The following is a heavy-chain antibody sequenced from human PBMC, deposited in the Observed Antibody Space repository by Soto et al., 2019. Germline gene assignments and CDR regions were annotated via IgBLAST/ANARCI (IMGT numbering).Heavy chain of an antibody. CDR1: GGSISSGGYY. Sequence: QVQLQESGPGLVKASQTLSLTCTVSGGSISSGGYYWSWIRQHPGKGLEWIGYIYNSGSTYYNPSRKRRVTISADTSKNQFALTLSSVTAADTAVYYCARDPAPWGQGTLVTVSS. CDR3: ARDPAP. J-gene: IGHJ5*02. CDR2: IYNSGST. V-gene: IGHV4-31*03.